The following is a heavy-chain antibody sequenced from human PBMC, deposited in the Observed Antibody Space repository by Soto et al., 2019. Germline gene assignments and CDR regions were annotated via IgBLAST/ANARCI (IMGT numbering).Heavy chain of an antibody. Sequence: QVQLQESGPGLVKPSQTLSLTCTVSGGSISSGDYYWSWIRQPPGKGLEWIGYIYYSGSTYYNPSLKSRVTIAVETSKNQFSLKLSSVTAADTAVYYCARDQVFREGGYSGYDLVASRWFDPWGQGTLVTVSS. CDR2: IYYSGST. CDR3: ARDQVFREGGYSGYDLVASRWFDP. J-gene: IGHJ5*02. CDR1: GGSISSGDYY. V-gene: IGHV4-30-4*01. D-gene: IGHD5-12*01.